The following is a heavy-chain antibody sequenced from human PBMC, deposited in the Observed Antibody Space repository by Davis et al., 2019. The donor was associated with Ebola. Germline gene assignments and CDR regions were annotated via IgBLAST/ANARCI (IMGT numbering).Heavy chain of an antibody. D-gene: IGHD2-2*01. J-gene: IGHJ5*02. CDR3: ARDHGGGGTAASSPEGVNWFDP. CDR1: GYTFTSYY. CDR2: INPSGGST. Sequence: ASAQVSCKASGYTFTSYYMHWVRQAPGQGLEWMGIINPSGGSTSYAQKFQGRVTMTRDTSTSTVYMELSSLRSEDTAVYYCARDHGGGGTAASSPEGVNWFDPWGQGTLVTVSS. V-gene: IGHV1-46*01.